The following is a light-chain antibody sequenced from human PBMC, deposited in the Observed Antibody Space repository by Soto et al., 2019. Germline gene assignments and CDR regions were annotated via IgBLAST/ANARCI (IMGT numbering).Light chain of an antibody. Sequence: EVVLTQSPATLSVSPGERATLSCRASQSVSNNYLAWYQQKPGQAPRLLIYDASNRATGIPARFSGSGSGTDFTLTISSLEPEDSAVYYCQQRHAWPITFGQGTRLEI. J-gene: IGKJ5*01. CDR3: QQRHAWPIT. V-gene: IGKV3-11*01. CDR1: QSVSNNY. CDR2: DAS.